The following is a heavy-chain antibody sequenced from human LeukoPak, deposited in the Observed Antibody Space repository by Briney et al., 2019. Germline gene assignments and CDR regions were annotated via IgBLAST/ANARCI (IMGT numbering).Heavy chain of an antibody. D-gene: IGHD4-17*01. V-gene: IGHV4-31*03. CDR3: ARGPHGDYEGDYYYGMDV. Sequence: SETLSLTCTVSGGSISSGGYYWSWIRQHPGKGLEWIGYIYYSGSTYYNPSLKSRVTISVDTSKNQFSLKLSSVTAADTAVYYCARGPHGDYEGDYYYGMDVWGQGTTVTVSS. CDR1: GGSISSGGYY. CDR2: IYYSGST. J-gene: IGHJ6*02.